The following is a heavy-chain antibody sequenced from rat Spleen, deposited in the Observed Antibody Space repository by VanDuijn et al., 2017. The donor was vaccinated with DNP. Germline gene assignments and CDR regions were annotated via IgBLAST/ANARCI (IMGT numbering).Heavy chain of an antibody. CDR2: IIYDGSRT. V-gene: IGHV5S10*01. Sequence: EVQLVESGGGLVQPGRSLKLSCAVSGITFSDHNMAWVRQAPKKSLEWVATIIYDGSRTYYRDSVKGRFTISRDNAKSTLYLQMDSLRSEDTATYYCVSRPPPTRGPFDYWGQGVTVTVSS. CDR1: GITFSDHN. D-gene: IGHD1-4*01. J-gene: IGHJ2*01. CDR3: VSRPPPTRGPFDY.